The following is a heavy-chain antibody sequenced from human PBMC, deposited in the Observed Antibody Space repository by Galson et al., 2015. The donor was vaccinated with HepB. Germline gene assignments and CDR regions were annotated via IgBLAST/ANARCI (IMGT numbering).Heavy chain of an antibody. CDR2: ISYDGRNK. CDR1: GLTFSSYG. J-gene: IGHJ6*02. CDR3: ARDQIVGAPWGLENSYYYYGMDV. D-gene: IGHD1-26*01. Sequence: SLRLSCAATGLTFSSYGMHWVRQTPGKGLEWVAVISYDGRNKHYADSVKGRFTISRDNSKNTLYLQMQSLRPDDTAVYFCARDQIVGAPWGLENSYYYYGMDVWGQGTTVIVSS. V-gene: IGHV3-30*03.